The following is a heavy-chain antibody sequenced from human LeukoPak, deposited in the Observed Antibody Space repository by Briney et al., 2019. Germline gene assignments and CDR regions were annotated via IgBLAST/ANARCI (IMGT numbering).Heavy chain of an antibody. CDR2: IYHTGST. J-gene: IGHJ4*02. D-gene: IGHD7-27*01. Sequence: SETLSLTYTISGGSVSDYYWSWIRQSPGKGLEWIGYIYHTGSTSYSPSLKSRVTISADTSQNQFSLKLSSVTAADTAVYYCASRKLGNDYWGQGTLVTVSS. CDR1: GGSVSDYY. V-gene: IGHV4-59*02. CDR3: ASRKLGNDY.